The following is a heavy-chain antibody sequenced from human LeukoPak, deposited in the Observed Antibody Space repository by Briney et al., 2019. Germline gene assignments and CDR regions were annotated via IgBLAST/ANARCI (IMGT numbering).Heavy chain of an antibody. CDR3: ARRRGYSYGQHYYYYYGMDV. Sequence: ASVKVSCKASGYTFTGSYMHWVRQAPGQGLEWMGWINPNSGGTNYAQKFQGRVTMTRDTSISTAYMELSRLRSDDTAVYYCARRRGYSYGQHYYYYYGMDVWGQGTTVTVSS. CDR2: INPNSGGT. J-gene: IGHJ6*02. V-gene: IGHV1-2*02. CDR1: GYTFTGSY. D-gene: IGHD5-18*01.